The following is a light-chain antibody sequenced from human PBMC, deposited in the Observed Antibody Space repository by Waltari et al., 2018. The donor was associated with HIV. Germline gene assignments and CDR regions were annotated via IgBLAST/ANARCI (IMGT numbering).Light chain of an antibody. Sequence: QSALTQPASVSGSPEQSITISCPGAGSDVGDYKYVSWYQQYPSNAPKPIIYDVNKRPSGVSSRSSGSKSGNTAYLTISGLQAEDEADYYCCSYAGSSTFGFYVFGTGTKVTVL. CDR2: DVN. V-gene: IGLV2-23*02. CDR1: GSDVGDYKY. J-gene: IGLJ1*01. CDR3: CSYAGSSTFGFYV.